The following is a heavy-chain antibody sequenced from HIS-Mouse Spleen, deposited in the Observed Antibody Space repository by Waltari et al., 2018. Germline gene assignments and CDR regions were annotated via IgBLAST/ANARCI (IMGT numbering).Heavy chain of an antibody. CDR2: IYYSGST. Sequence: QLQLQESGPGLVKPSETLSLTCTVSGGSISSSSYYWGWIRQPPGKGLEGIGRIYYSGSTYYNPSLKSRGTISVDTSKNQFSLKLSSVTAADTAVYYCAREIPYSSSWYDWYFDLWGRGTLVTVSS. J-gene: IGHJ2*01. CDR1: GGSISSSSYY. D-gene: IGHD6-13*01. V-gene: IGHV4-39*07. CDR3: AREIPYSSSWYDWYFDL.